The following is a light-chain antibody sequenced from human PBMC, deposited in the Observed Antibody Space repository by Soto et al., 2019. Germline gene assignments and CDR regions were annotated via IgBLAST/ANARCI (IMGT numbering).Light chain of an antibody. Sequence: QSALTQPASVSGSPGQSITISCTGTSSDVGGYNYVSWYQQHSGKAPRFVIYDVTNRPSGVSNRFSGSKSGNTASLTISGLQAEDEADYYCSSYTTSNTRQVVFGTGTKVTVL. CDR1: SSDVGGYNY. CDR2: DVT. CDR3: SSYTTSNTRQVV. J-gene: IGLJ1*01. V-gene: IGLV2-14*01.